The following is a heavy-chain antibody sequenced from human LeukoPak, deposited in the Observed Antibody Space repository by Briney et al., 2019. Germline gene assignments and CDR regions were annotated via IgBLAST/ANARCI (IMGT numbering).Heavy chain of an antibody. CDR3: ARDCSSTNCYRGGFDP. D-gene: IGHD2-2*01. J-gene: IGHJ5*02. CDR2: IKQDGSEK. Sequence: PGGSLRLSCAASGFTFGSYWMSWVRQAPGKGLEWVANIKQDGSEKYYVESVKGRFTISRDNGKNSLYLQINSLRAEDTAVYYCARDCSSTNCYRGGFDPGGQGTLVTVSS. CDR1: GFTFGSYW. V-gene: IGHV3-7*01.